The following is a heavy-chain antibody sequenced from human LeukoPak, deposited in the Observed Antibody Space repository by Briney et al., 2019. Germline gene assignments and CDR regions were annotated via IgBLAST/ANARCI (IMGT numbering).Heavy chain of an antibody. Sequence: GGSLRLSCAASGFTFSSYSMNWVRQAPGKGLEWVSSISSSSSDIYYADSVKGQFTISRDNAKNSLYLQMNSLRAEDTAVYYCARASGYTSGWYDDAFDIWGQGTMVTVSS. V-gene: IGHV3-21*01. CDR3: ARASGYTSGWYDDAFDI. J-gene: IGHJ3*02. D-gene: IGHD6-19*01. CDR1: GFTFSSYS. CDR2: ISSSSSDI.